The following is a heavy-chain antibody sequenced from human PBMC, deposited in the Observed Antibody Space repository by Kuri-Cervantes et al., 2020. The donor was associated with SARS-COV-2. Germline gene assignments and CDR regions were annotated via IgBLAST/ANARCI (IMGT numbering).Heavy chain of an antibody. D-gene: IGHD1-26*01. J-gene: IGHJ4*02. Sequence: ESLKIPCAVYGGSFRGYYWSWIRQPPGKGLEWIGEINHSGSTNYNPSLKSRVTISVDTSKNQFSLKLSSVTAADTAGYYCARGGELLQMIDYWGQGTLVTVSS. CDR2: INHSGST. CDR3: ARGGELLQMIDY. CDR1: GGSFRGYY. V-gene: IGHV4-34*01.